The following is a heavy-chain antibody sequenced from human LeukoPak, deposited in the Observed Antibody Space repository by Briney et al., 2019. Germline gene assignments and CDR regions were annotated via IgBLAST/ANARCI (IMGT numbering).Heavy chain of an antibody. CDR2: INWDGGST. V-gene: IGHV3-43*01. J-gene: IGHJ4*02. CDR1: GFNFEDYT. Sequence: GGSLRLSCAASGFNFEDYTMHWVRQTPGKGLEWVSLINWDGGSTYYADSVKGRFAISRDNNKNSLYLQMTSLRTEDTALYYCTKGSNTWPALFDYWGQGTLVTVSS. CDR3: TKGSNTWPALFDY. D-gene: IGHD2-2*01.